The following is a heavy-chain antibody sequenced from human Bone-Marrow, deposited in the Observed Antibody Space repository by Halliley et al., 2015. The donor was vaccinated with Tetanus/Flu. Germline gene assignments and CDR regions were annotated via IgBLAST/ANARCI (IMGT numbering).Heavy chain of an antibody. V-gene: IGHV3-74*01. CDR3: VSLVSTADLAFDI. D-gene: IGHD3-16*01. Sequence: SLRLSCAASGFTISNYWMHWVRQAPGTGLLWVSRTNGDGSSRSYADSVKGRFTISRDNAKNTVYLQMNSLRVEDTAVYYCVSLVSTADLAFDIWGQGTMVTVSS. CDR2: TNGDGSSR. J-gene: IGHJ3*02. CDR1: GFTISNYW.